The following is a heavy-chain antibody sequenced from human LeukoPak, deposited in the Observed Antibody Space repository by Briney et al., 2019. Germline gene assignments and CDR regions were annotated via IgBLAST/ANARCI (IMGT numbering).Heavy chain of an antibody. CDR3: VRETATYYYDSRGYYRQIEVFDI. CDR1: GASVRSDSHY. V-gene: IGHV4-61*01. D-gene: IGHD3-22*01. J-gene: IGHJ3*02. Sequence: SETLSLTCSVSGASVRSDSHYWSWIRQPPGKGLEWIGNVYYSGRTAYSPSLKSRVTISVDISKNQFSLQLNSVTAADTAVYYCVRETATYYYDSRGYYRQIEVFDIWGQGTPVIVSS. CDR2: VYYSGRT.